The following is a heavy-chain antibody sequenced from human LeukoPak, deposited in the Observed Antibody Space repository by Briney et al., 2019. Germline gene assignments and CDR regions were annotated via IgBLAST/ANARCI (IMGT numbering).Heavy chain of an antibody. V-gene: IGHV3-64D*06. CDR2: ISSNGGST. D-gene: IGHD6-19*01. CDR1: GFTFSSYA. Sequence: AGGSLRLSCAASGFTFSSYAMHWVRQAPGKGLEYVSAISSNGGSTYYADSVKGRFTISRDNSKNTLYLQMSSLRAEDTAVYYCEIGIAVAAFDYWGQGTLVTVSS. J-gene: IGHJ4*02. CDR3: EIGIAVAAFDY.